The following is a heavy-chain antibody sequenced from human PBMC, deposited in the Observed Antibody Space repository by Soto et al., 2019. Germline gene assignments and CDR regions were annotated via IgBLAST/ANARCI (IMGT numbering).Heavy chain of an antibody. CDR3: ARESLRGMTGYAFDI. J-gene: IGHJ3*02. V-gene: IGHV1-2*04. CDR1: GYTFTGYY. Sequence: ASVKVSCKASGYTFTGYYMHWVRQAPGQGLEWMGWINPNSGGTNYAQKFQGWVTMTRDTSISTAYMELSRLRSDDTAVYYCARESLRGMTGYAFDIWGQGTMVTVSS. CDR2: INPNSGGT. D-gene: IGHD3-9*01.